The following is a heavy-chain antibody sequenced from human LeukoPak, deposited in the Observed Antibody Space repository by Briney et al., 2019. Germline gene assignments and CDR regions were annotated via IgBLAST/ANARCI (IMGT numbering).Heavy chain of an antibody. CDR3: ARDRNYDFWSGHYSATPYYFDY. V-gene: IGHV4-34*01. Sequence: SETLSLTCAVYGGSFSGYYWSWIRQPPGKGLEWIGEINHSGSTNYNPSLKSRVTISVDTSKNQFSLKLSSVTAADTPVYYCARDRNYDFWSGHYSATPYYFDYWGQGTLVTVSS. CDR2: INHSGST. CDR1: GGSFSGYY. D-gene: IGHD3-3*01. J-gene: IGHJ4*02.